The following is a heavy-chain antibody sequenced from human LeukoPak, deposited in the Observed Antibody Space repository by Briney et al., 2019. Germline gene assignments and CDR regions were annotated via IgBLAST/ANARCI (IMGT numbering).Heavy chain of an antibody. Sequence: GGSLRLSCAASGFTFDDYGMSWVRQAPGKGLEWVSGINWNGGSTGYADSVEGRFTISRDNAKNSLYLQMNSLRAEDTALYYCARVVVVTPLGAFDIWGQGTMVTVSS. CDR3: ARVVVVTPLGAFDI. V-gene: IGHV3-20*04. D-gene: IGHD3-22*01. J-gene: IGHJ3*02. CDR2: INWNGGST. CDR1: GFTFDDYG.